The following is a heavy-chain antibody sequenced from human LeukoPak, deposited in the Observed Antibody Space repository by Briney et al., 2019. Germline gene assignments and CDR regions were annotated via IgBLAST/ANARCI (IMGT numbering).Heavy chain of an antibody. V-gene: IGHV3-21*01. CDR3: ARDKIAAAGTDYYYGMDV. CDR1: GSTFSSYS. D-gene: IGHD6-13*01. J-gene: IGHJ6*02. CDR2: ISSSSSYI. Sequence: GGSMRLSRAASGSTFSSYSMNWVRQAPGKGLEWVSSISSSSSYIYYADSVKGRFTISRDNAKNSLYLQMNSLRAEDTAVYYCARDKIAAAGTDYYYGMDVWGQGTTVTVSS.